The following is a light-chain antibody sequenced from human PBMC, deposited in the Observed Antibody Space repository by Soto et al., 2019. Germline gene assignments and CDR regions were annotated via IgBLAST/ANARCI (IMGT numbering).Light chain of an antibody. Sequence: DIVMTQSPVFLPVAPGEPSSISCRSSQSILQSSGYKYLDWYLQKPGQSPQLLIYLGSNRASGVPDRFRGSGSGKDFTLKISRVEAEDVGVYYCMQAIETPYTCGQGTKLEIK. CDR3: MQAIETPYT. CDR1: QSILQSSGYKY. J-gene: IGKJ2*01. V-gene: IGKV2-28*01. CDR2: LGS.